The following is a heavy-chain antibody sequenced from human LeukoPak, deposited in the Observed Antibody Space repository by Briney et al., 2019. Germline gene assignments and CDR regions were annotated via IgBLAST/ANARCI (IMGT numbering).Heavy chain of an antibody. CDR3: ASMCCTLDYGDYVVVDSFDY. V-gene: IGHV4-39*07. CDR2: IYYSGST. CDR1: GGSISSSSYY. J-gene: IGHJ4*02. D-gene: IGHD4-17*01. Sequence: SETLSLTCTVSGGSISSSSYYWRWIRQPPGKGLEWIGRIYYSGSTYYNPSLKSRVTISVDTSKNQFSLKLSSVTAADTAVYYCASMCCTLDYGDYVVVDSFDYWGQGTLVTVSS.